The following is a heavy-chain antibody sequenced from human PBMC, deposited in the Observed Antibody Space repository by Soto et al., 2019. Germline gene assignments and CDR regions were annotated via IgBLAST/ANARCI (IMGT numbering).Heavy chain of an antibody. CDR3: ARRVIGSSRALDI. J-gene: IGHJ3*02. Sequence: GVLRLSGAASGFAFSSHPMSWVRQAPEKGLEWVAGISDGGDLTYNADSVRGRFTISRDNSRNTLYLQMNSLRAEDTAVYYCARRVIGSSRALDIWGQGTMVTVSS. CDR1: GFAFSSHP. D-gene: IGHD3-10*01. CDR2: ISDGGDLT. V-gene: IGHV3-23*01.